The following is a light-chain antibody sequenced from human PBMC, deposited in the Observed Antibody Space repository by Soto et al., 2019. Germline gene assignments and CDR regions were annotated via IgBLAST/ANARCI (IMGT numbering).Light chain of an antibody. CDR1: SSNIGAGYD. J-gene: IGLJ1*01. CDR3: QSYDRSLSGSRV. CDR2: DNT. Sequence: QSVPTQPPSVSGAPGQRVTISCTGCSSNIGAGYDVHWYQHLPGTAPKLLIYDNTNRPSGVPDRFSGSKSGTSASLAITGLQAEDEADYYCQSYDRSLSGSRVFGTGTKLTVL. V-gene: IGLV1-40*01.